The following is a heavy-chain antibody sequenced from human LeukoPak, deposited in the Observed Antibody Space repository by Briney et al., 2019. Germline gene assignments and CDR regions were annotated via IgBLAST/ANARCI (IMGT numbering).Heavy chain of an antibody. CDR1: GGSISSSSYY. CDR2: IYYSGST. J-gene: IGHJ4*02. CDR3: ARGQRITMTD. Sequence: SETLSLTCTVSGGSISSSSYYWGWIRQPPGKGLEWIGSIYYSGSTYYNPSLKSRVTISVDTSKNQFSLRLSSVTAADTAVYYCARGQRITMTDWGQGTLVTVSS. D-gene: IGHD3-22*01. V-gene: IGHV4-39*07.